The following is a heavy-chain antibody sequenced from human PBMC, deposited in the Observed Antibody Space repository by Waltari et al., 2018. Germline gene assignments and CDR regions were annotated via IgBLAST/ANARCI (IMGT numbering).Heavy chain of an antibody. CDR3: ARDATFTLVKGRHWFDP. J-gene: IGHJ5*02. D-gene: IGHD3-10*01. Sequence: QVQLQESGPGLVKPSETLSLTCGVSDYSISSGYYWGWIRQPPGKGLEWIGSIYHNGSTYYNPSLKSRVTISVDTYNNQFSLNLRSVTAADTAVYYCARDATFTLVKGRHWFDPWGQGTLVTVSS. CDR1: DYSISSGYY. V-gene: IGHV4-38-2*02. CDR2: IYHNGST.